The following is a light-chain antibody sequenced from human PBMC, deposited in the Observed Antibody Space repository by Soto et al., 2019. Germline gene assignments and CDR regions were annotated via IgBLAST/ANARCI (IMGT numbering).Light chain of an antibody. CDR2: DAS. CDR3: QHYGSSPCT. CDR1: QSVVSSY. Sequence: EIVLMQSPGTLSLCPGERATLYCRASQSVVSSYLAWYQQKHGQAPRLLIYDASSRVSGIPDRYSCSGSGTDFTLPLSSLEPEDFAVYYCQHYGSSPCTLRQGTKVQLK. J-gene: IGKJ1*01. V-gene: IGKV3-20*01.